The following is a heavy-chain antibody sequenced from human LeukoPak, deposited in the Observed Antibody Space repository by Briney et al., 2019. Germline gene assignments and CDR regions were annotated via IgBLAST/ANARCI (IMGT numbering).Heavy chain of an antibody. D-gene: IGHD1-1*01. V-gene: IGHV3-23*01. CDR3: GEVQTVNKFDY. Sequence: GGSLRLSCAASGFTFSNYAMSWVRQAPGKGLEWVSAISNNGVNTYYADSVKGRFTISRDNSKNTLYLQMTSLRHEDTAVYYCGEVQTVNKFDYWGQGTLVTVSS. CDR2: ISNNGVNT. CDR1: GFTFSNYA. J-gene: IGHJ4*02.